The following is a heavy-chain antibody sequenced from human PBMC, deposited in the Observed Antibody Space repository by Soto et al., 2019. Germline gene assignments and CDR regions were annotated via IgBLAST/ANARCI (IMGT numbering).Heavy chain of an antibody. Sequence: EVQLVESGGGLVQPGRSLRLSCAASGFTFDDYAMHWVRQAPGKGLEWVSGISWNSGTIGYADSVKGRFTISRDNAKNSLYLQMNSLRAEDTALYYCANSGSYPTYVDYWGQGTLVTVSS. CDR1: GFTFDDYA. D-gene: IGHD1-26*01. CDR3: ANSGSYPTYVDY. J-gene: IGHJ4*02. V-gene: IGHV3-9*01. CDR2: ISWNSGTI.